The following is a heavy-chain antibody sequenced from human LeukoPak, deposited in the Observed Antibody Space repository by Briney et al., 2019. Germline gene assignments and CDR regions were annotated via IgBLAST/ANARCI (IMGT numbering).Heavy chain of an antibody. CDR1: GFTFSSYA. CDR2: ISYDGSNK. J-gene: IGHJ4*02. CDR3: ARDSTDIVVVPAAMPEL. D-gene: IGHD2-2*01. Sequence: GGSLRLSCAASGFTFSSYAMHWVRQAPGKGLEWGAVISYDGSNKYYADSVKGRFTISRDNSKNTLYLQMNSLRAEDTAVYYCARDSTDIVVVPAAMPELWGQGTLVTVSS. V-gene: IGHV3-30-3*01.